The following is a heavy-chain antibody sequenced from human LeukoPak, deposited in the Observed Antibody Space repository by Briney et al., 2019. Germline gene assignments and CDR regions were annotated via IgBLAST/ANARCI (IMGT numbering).Heavy chain of an antibody. CDR2: SYTSGSP. CDR1: GGSISSYY. D-gene: IGHD3-16*01. Sequence: SGTLSLTCTVSGGSISSYYWSWIRQPAGKGLEWIGRSYTSGSPNYNPSLKGRVTMSVDTSKNQFSLKLSSVTAADTAVYYCARSGGSGFQLDNWGQGTLVTVSS. V-gene: IGHV4-4*07. J-gene: IGHJ4*02. CDR3: ARSGGSGFQLDN.